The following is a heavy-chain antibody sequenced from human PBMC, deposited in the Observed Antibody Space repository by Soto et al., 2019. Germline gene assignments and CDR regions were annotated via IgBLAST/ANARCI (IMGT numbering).Heavy chain of an antibody. V-gene: IGHV3-23*01. D-gene: IGHD5-18*01. Sequence: HPGGSLRLSCAASGFTFSSYAMSWVRQAPGKGLEWVSAISGSGGSTYYADSVKGRFTISRDNSKNTLYLQMNSLRAEDTAVYYCAKDPGSGYSYGYYGMDVWGQGTTVTVSS. CDR1: GFTFSSYA. J-gene: IGHJ6*02. CDR2: ISGSGGST. CDR3: AKDPGSGYSYGYYGMDV.